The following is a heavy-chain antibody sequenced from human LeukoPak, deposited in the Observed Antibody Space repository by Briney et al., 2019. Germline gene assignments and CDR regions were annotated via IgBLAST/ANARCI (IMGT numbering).Heavy chain of an antibody. CDR3: ARTEGSYFDS. Sequence: PSETLSLTCTVSGASITSYYWSWIRLPAGKGLEWIGRFYTSGSTKYNPYLKSRVTMSVDTSKNQFSLKLTSVTAADLAVYYCARTEGSYFDSWGLGTLVTVSS. CDR1: GASITSYY. J-gene: IGHJ4*01. CDR2: FYTSGST. V-gene: IGHV4-4*07.